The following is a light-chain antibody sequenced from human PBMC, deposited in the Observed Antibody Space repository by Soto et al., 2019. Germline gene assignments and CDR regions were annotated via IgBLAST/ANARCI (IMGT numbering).Light chain of an antibody. CDR3: QQYNNWPPGT. Sequence: EIVLTQSPATLSVSPGERATLSCRASQSVSSNLAWYQQKPGQAPRLLIYGASTRATGIPARFGGSGSGTDFTLTISSLQSEDFAAYYCQQYNNWPPGTFVQGTKVEIK. V-gene: IGKV3-15*01. J-gene: IGKJ1*01. CDR2: GAS. CDR1: QSVSSN.